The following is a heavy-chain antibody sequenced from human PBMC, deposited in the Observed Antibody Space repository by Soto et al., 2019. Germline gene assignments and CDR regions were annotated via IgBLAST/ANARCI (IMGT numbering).Heavy chain of an antibody. CDR2: INAGNGNT. CDR3: ARDGAVAGDSNFDY. V-gene: IGHV1-3*01. J-gene: IGHJ4*02. CDR1: RYTFTRYG. D-gene: IGHD6-19*01. Sequence: QVQLVQSGAEVKEPGASVKVSCKASRYTFTRYGMHWVRQAPGQRLEWMGWINAGNGNTKYSQKFQGRVTITTDTSASTAYMELSSLRSEDTAVYYCARDGAVAGDSNFDYWGQGTLVTVSS.